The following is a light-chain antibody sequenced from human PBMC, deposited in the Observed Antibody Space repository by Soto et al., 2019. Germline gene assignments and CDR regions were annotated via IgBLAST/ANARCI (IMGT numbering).Light chain of an antibody. Sequence: VMTQTPLSLSVAPGQPASISCKSSQSLLHITGETFLFWYQQKPGQAPRLLIYGTSSRATGIPDRFSGSGSGTDFTLTISRLEPEDFAVYYCQQYGNSPITFGQGTRLEIK. CDR2: GTS. CDR3: QQYGNSPIT. J-gene: IGKJ5*01. V-gene: IGKV3-20*01. CDR1: QSLLHITGET.